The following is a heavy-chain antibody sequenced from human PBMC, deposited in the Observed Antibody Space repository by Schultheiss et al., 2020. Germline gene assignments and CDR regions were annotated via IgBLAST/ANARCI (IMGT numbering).Heavy chain of an antibody. CDR2: ISGSGGTT. V-gene: IGHV3-23*01. J-gene: IGHJ1*01. D-gene: IGHD3-9*01. CDR1: GFTFSDYY. Sequence: WGSLRLSCAASGFTFSDYYMSWIRQAPGKGLECVSTISGSGGTTYYTDSVKGRFTISRDNSKNTLYLQMNSLRAEDTAVYYCARETGIPQYFQHWGQGTLVTVS. CDR3: ARETGIPQYFQH.